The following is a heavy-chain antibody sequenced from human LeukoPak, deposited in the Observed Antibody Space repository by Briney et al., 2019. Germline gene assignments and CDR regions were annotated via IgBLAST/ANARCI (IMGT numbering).Heavy chain of an antibody. CDR2: ISYDGSNK. J-gene: IGHJ4*02. D-gene: IGHD3-10*01. CDR3: ARDLSRFGELFATTCAY. Sequence: QPGGSLRLSCAASGFTFSSYAMHWVRQAPGKGLEWVAVISYDGSNKYYADSVKGRFTISRDNSKDTLYLQMNSLRAEDTAVYYCARDLSRFGELFATTCAYWGQGTLVTVSS. CDR1: GFTFSSYA. V-gene: IGHV3-30-3*01.